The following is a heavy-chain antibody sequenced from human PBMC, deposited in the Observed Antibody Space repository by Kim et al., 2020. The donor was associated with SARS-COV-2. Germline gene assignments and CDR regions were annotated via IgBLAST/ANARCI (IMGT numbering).Heavy chain of an antibody. CDR2: ISGSDGRT. D-gene: IGHD4-17*01. CDR3: AKGHYGHTSYDPVDF. J-gene: IGHJ4*02. Sequence: GGSLILSCAASGFTFSNYAMNWVRQAPGKGLEWVSLISGSDGRTYYADSVKGRFTISRDNSKNTLYLQMNSLRAEDTALYYCAKGHYGHTSYDPVDFWGQGTLVTVSS. V-gene: IGHV3-23*01. CDR1: GFTFSNYA.